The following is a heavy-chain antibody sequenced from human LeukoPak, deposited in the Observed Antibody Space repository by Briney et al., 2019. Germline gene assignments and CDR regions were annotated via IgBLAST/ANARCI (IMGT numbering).Heavy chain of an antibody. Sequence: GGSLRLSCAASEFTFSNYAMSWFRQAPGKGLEWLSYISSSGSTIYYADSVKGRFTVSRDNAKNSLYLQMNSLRAEDTAVYYCARGGVGADGIDYWGQGTLVTVSS. CDR2: ISSSGSTI. CDR1: EFTFSNYA. D-gene: IGHD1-26*01. J-gene: IGHJ4*02. CDR3: ARGGVGADGIDY. V-gene: IGHV3-48*03.